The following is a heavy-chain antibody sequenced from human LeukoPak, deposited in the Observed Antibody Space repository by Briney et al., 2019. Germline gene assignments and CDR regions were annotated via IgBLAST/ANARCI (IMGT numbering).Heavy chain of an antibody. V-gene: IGHV4-4*02. D-gene: IGHD5-18*01. Sequence: PSGTLSLTCAVSGGSISSSHWWSWVRQPPGKGLEWIGEIYHSGSTNYNPSLKSRVTISADKSISTAYLQWSSLKASDTAMYYCARHLAAMANFFDYWGQGTLVTVSS. J-gene: IGHJ4*02. CDR3: ARHLAAMANFFDY. CDR2: IYHSGST. CDR1: GGSISSSHW.